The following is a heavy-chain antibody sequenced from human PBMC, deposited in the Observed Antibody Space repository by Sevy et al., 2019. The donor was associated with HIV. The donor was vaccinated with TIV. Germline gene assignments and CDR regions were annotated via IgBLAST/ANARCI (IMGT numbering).Heavy chain of an antibody. V-gene: IGHV5-51*01. D-gene: IGHD6-6*01. CDR1: GYSFTSYW. J-gene: IGHJ6*02. Sequence: GESLKISCKGSGYSFTSYWIGWVRQMPGKGLEWMGIIYPGDSDTRYSPSFQGQVTISADKSIGTAYLQWSSLKASDTAMYYCARHIAAHPPYYYYGMDVWGQGTTVTVSS. CDR2: IYPGDSDT. CDR3: ARHIAAHPPYYYYGMDV.